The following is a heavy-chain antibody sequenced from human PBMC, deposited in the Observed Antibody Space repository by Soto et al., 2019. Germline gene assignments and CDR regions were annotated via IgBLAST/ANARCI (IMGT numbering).Heavy chain of an antibody. V-gene: IGHV3-23*01. CDR3: VKMGRNWGAFDF. CDR2: IGGTDGDSDGVP. CDR1: GFILNNYA. J-gene: IGHJ3*01. Sequence: VQLLESGGDLVQPGGSLRLSCVASGFILNNYAMSWVRQAPGKGLEWVSTIGGTDGDSDGVPWYEDSVKGLFPISRDSSANTMFLHMDNLRAEDSALSFCVKMGRNWGAFDFWGQGTTVVVSS. D-gene: IGHD7-27*01.